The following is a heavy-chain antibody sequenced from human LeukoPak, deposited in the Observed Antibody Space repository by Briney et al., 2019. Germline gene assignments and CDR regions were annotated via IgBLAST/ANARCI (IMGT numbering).Heavy chain of an antibody. J-gene: IGHJ4*02. Sequence: GGSLRLSCAASGFTFSSYGMHWVRQAPGKGLEWVAVIWYDGSNKYYADSVKGRFTISRDNSKNTLYLQMNSLRAEDTAVYYCARDQGPYSSGWYLNIDYWGQGTLVTVSS. V-gene: IGHV3-33*01. CDR2: IWYDGSNK. CDR3: ARDQGPYSSGWYLNIDY. D-gene: IGHD6-19*01. CDR1: GFTFSSYG.